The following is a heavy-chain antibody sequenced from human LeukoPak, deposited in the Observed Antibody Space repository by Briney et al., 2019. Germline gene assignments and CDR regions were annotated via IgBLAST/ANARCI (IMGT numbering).Heavy chain of an antibody. CDR3: ARATLTY. CDR1: GFSFSTCA. J-gene: IGHJ4*02. V-gene: IGHV3-23*01. CDR2: ISATGGST. Sequence: GGSLRLSCAASGFSFSTCAMSWVRQAPGKGLEWVSLISATGGSTYYADSVKGRFTISRDNSKNTLYLQMNSLRAEDTAVYYCARATLTYWGQGTLVTVSS. D-gene: IGHD2-15*01.